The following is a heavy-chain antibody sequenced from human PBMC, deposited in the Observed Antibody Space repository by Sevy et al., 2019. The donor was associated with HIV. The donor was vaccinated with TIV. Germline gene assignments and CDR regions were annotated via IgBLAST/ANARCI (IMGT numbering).Heavy chain of an antibody. Sequence: GGSLRLSCAASGFTFEDYGMHWVRQVPGKGLEWVAGITWNSGNIGYADFARGRFTISRDNAENYLYLQMNGLRTEDTALYNCVKVREGAGGTRFFDYWGQGTLVTVSS. CDR2: ITWNSGNI. V-gene: IGHV3-9*01. CDR1: GFTFEDYG. CDR3: VKVREGAGGTRFFDY. J-gene: IGHJ4*02. D-gene: IGHD2-15*01.